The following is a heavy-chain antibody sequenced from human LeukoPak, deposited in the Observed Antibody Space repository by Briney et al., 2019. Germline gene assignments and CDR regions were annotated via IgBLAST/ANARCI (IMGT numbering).Heavy chain of an antibody. CDR2: ISLSSTAI. CDR3: AREDGRYYDSSGYYYFDY. CDR1: GFIFSTYN. V-gene: IGHV3-48*01. D-gene: IGHD3-22*01. J-gene: IGHJ4*02. Sequence: GGSLRLSCATSGFIFSTYNMNWVRQAPGKGLEWVSYISLSSTAIYYADSVKGRFTVSRDNAKNSLYLQMNSLRAEDTAVYYCAREDGRYYDSSGYYYFDYWGQGTLVTVSS.